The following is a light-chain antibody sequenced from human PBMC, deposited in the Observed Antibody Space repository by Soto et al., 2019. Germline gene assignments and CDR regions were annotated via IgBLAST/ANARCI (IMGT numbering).Light chain of an antibody. CDR3: QSYDSSLSGWV. J-gene: IGLJ3*02. CDR1: SSNNGAGYD. CDR2: GNN. Sequence: QSVLAQPPSVSGARGQRVTISCTGSSSNNGAGYDVHWYQQLPGTAPKLLIYGNNNRPSGVPDRFSGSKSGTSASLAITGLQAEDEADYYCQSYDSSLSGWVFGGGTKLTVL. V-gene: IGLV1-40*01.